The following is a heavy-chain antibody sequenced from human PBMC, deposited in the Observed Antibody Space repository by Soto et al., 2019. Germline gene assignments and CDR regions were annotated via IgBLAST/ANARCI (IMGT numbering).Heavy chain of an antibody. Sequence: ASVKVSCKASGYTFTDSHIHWVRQAPGQGLEWMGWINPDTGDRNYAQRFQGRLTLTRDTSITTAYMALTRLTSGDTAVYFCARAYDSVCDSWGQGTLVTVSS. V-gene: IGHV1-2*02. J-gene: IGHJ4*02. CDR1: GYTFTDSH. D-gene: IGHD3-3*01. CDR3: ARAYDSVCDS. CDR2: INPDTGDR.